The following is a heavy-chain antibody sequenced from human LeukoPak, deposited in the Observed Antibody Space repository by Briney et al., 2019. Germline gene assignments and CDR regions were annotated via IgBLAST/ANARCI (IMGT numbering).Heavy chain of an antibody. V-gene: IGHV3-23*01. J-gene: IGHJ6*02. Sequence: PGGSVRLSCAASGFTFSDYYMSWIRQAPGKGLEWVSAISGSGGSTYYADSVKGRFTISRDNSKNTLYLQMNSLRAEDTAVYYCARGEFAWIQGSYGMNVWGQGTTVTVSS. CDR1: GFTFSDYY. CDR3: ARGEFAWIQGSYGMNV. D-gene: IGHD5-18*01. CDR2: ISGSGGST.